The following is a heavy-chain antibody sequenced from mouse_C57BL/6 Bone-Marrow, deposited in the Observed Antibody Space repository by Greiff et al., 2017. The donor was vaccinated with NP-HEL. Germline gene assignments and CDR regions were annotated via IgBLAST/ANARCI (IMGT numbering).Heavy chain of an antibody. D-gene: IGHD1-1*01. V-gene: IGHV5-6*01. CDR3: ARLLLRQYYFDY. CDR2: ISSGGSYT. J-gene: IGHJ2*01. Sequence: EVKLMESGGDLVKPGGSLKLSCAASGFTFSSYGMSWVRQTPDKRLEWVATISSGGSYTYYPDSVKGRFTISRDNAKNTLYLQMSSLKSEDTAMYYCARLLLRQYYFDYWGQGTTLTVSS. CDR1: GFTFSSYG.